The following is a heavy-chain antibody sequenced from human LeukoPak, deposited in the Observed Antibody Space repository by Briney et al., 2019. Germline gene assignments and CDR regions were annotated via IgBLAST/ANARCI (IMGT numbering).Heavy chain of an antibody. V-gene: IGHV3-73*01. CDR3: TGHYSALTGTNWLDP. Sequence: GGSLRLSCAASGFTFSGSAMHWVRQASGKGLEWVGRIRSQGNSYVTAYAASVEGRFTISRDDSKSTAYLQMNSLRTEDTAVYYCTGHYSALTGTNWLDPWGQGTLVTVSS. CDR1: GFTFSGSA. CDR2: IRSQGNSYVT. D-gene: IGHD1-20*01. J-gene: IGHJ5*02.